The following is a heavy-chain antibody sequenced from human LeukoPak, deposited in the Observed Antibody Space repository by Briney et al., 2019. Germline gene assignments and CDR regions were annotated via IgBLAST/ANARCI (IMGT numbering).Heavy chain of an antibody. J-gene: IGHJ6*01. CDR3: ARVGCSSPSCPMDV. CDR2: IGGSGSYI. D-gene: IGHD2-2*01. Sequence: GGSLRLSCAASGFTYSSYIMNWVRQAPGKGLEWVSSIGGSGSYIYYPDSVKGRFTISRDNAKNSLDLQMNSLRAEDTAVYYCARVGCSSPSCPMDVWGRGPRSPSRQ. V-gene: IGHV3-21*01. CDR1: GFTYSSYI.